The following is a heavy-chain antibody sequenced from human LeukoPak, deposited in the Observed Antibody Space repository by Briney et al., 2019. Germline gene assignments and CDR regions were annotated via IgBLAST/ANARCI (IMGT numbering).Heavy chain of an antibody. V-gene: IGHV4-59*01. Sequence: SETLSLTCTVSGGSISSYYWSWIRQPPGKGLEWIGYIYYSGSTNYNPSLKSRVTISVDTSKNQFSLKLSSVTAADTAVYYCAALIGAAGNNWFDPWGQGTLVTVSS. D-gene: IGHD6-13*01. CDR2: IYYSGST. CDR1: GGSISSYY. CDR3: AALIGAAGNNWFDP. J-gene: IGHJ5*02.